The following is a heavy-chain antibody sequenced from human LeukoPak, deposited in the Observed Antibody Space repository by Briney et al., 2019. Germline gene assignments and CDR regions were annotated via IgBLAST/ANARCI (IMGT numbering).Heavy chain of an antibody. D-gene: IGHD7-27*01. J-gene: IGHJ3*02. CDR3: ARAWGSGAFDI. CDR1: GGSISSGDYY. CDR2: IYYSGST. Sequence: PSQTLSLTCTVSGGSISSGDYYWRWIRQPPGKGLEWIGYIYYSGSTYYNPSLKSRVTISVDTSKNQFSLKLSSVTAADTAVYYCARAWGSGAFDIWGQGTMVTVSS. V-gene: IGHV4-30-4*08.